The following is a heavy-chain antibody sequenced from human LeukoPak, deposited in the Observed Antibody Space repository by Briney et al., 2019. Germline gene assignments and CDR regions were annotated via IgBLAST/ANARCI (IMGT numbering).Heavy chain of an antibody. Sequence: PGGSLRLSCAASGFTFSSYSMNWDRQAPGKGLEWVSSISSSSSYIYYADSVKGRFTISRDNAKNPLYLQMNSLRAEDTAVYYCARDPPVVVADPFDYWGQGTLVSVSS. V-gene: IGHV3-21*01. CDR1: GFTFSSYS. J-gene: IGHJ4*02. CDR2: ISSSSSYI. D-gene: IGHD2-15*01. CDR3: ARDPPVVVADPFDY.